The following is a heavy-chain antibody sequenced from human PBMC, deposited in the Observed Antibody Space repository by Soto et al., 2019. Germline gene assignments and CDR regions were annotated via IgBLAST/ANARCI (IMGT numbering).Heavy chain of an antibody. Sequence: SETLSLTCTVSGGSISSSSYYWGWIRQPPGKGLEWIGSIYYSGSTYYNPSLKSRVTISVDTSENQFSLKLSSVTAADTAVYYCARQGVAAAGSSYYGMDVWGQGNTVTVSS. J-gene: IGHJ6*02. D-gene: IGHD6-13*01. CDR1: GGSISSSSYY. V-gene: IGHV4-39*01. CDR2: IYYSGST. CDR3: ARQGVAAAGSSYYGMDV.